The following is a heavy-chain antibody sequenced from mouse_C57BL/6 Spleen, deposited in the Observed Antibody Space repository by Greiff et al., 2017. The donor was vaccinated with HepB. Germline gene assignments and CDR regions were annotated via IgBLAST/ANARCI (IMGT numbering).Heavy chain of an antibody. D-gene: IGHD2-1*01. V-gene: IGHV1-63*01. Sequence: VQLRQSGAELVRPGTSVKMSCKASGYTFTNYWIGWAKQRPGHGLEWIGDIYPGGGYTNYNEKFKGKATLTADKSSSTAYMQFSSLTSEDSAIYYCAREGDYGNYFDYWGQGTTLTVSS. CDR2: IYPGGGYT. CDR3: AREGDYGNYFDY. J-gene: IGHJ2*01. CDR1: GYTFTNYW.